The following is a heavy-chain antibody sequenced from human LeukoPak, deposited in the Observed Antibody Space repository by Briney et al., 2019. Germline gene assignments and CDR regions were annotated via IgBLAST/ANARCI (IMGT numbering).Heavy chain of an antibody. CDR2: IGTAFDT. CDR3: AKDVSGYPNWFDP. CDR1: GFTFSSYD. Sequence: PGGSLRLSCAASGFTFSSYDMHWVRQTTGNGLEWVSAIGTAFDTSYADSVKGRFTISRDNSKNTLYLQMNSLRAEDTAVYYCAKDVSGYPNWFDPWGQGTLVTVSS. J-gene: IGHJ5*02. V-gene: IGHV3-13*01. D-gene: IGHD3-3*01.